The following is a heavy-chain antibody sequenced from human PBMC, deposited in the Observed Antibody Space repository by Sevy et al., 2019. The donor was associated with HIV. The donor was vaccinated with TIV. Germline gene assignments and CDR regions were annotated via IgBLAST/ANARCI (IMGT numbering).Heavy chain of an antibody. CDR1: GGTFSSYA. J-gene: IGHJ6*02. CDR3: ARVIVVVPAAMEPYYYGMDV. Sequence: ASVKVSCKASGGTFSSYAISWVRQAPGQGLEWMGGITPIFGTANYAQKFQGRVTITADESTSTAYMELSSLRSEDTAVYYCARVIVVVPAAMEPYYYGMDVWGQGTTVTVSS. D-gene: IGHD2-2*01. V-gene: IGHV1-69*13. CDR2: ITPIFGTA.